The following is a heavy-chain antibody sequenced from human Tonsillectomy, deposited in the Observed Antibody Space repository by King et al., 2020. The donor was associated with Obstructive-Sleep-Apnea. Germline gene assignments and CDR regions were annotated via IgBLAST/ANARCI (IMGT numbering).Heavy chain of an antibody. CDR3: AREGGVGFDS. CDR2: IRISSRYI. D-gene: IGHD2-15*01. J-gene: IGHJ4*02. Sequence: VQLVESGGGLVKPGGSLRLSCAASVFTLSSYSMNWVRQAPGKGLEWVSSIRISSRYIYYADSLKGRFTTSRDNAKNSLYLQMNSLRAEDTAVYYCAREGGVGFDSWGQGTLVTVSS. V-gene: IGHV3-21*01. CDR1: VFTLSSYS.